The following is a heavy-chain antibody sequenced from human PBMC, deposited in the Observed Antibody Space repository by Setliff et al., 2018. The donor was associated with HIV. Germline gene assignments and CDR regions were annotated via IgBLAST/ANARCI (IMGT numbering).Heavy chain of an antibody. D-gene: IGHD3-10*01. CDR2: SYHTGSK. V-gene: IGHV4-38-2*01. J-gene: IGHJ4*02. Sequence: ASETLSLTCAVYGYPIDSGFYWGWIRQTPGKGLEWIASSYHTGSKYYNPSLKRRVTISVDTSKNQFSLKLTSVTAADTAVYYCARRAGSDYFTRFDYWGQGTLVTVSS. CDR1: GYPIDSGFY. CDR3: ARRAGSDYFTRFDY.